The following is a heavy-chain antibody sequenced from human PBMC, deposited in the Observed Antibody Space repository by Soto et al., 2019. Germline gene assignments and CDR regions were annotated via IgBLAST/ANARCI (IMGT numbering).Heavy chain of an antibody. CDR2: IYLDDDK. Sequence: QITLNESGPTQVKPRQTLTLTCTFSGFSLTTSGVGVGWIRQSPGKAPEWLALIYLDDDKRYSPSLKSRLTITKESSKIQVVLTMADLDPADTATYYCAHRVLRTVFGLVTTTAIYFDFWGHGTPVAVSS. D-gene: IGHD3-3*01. J-gene: IGHJ4*01. CDR3: AHRVLRTVFGLVTTTAIYFDF. V-gene: IGHV2-5*02. CDR1: GFSLTTSGVG.